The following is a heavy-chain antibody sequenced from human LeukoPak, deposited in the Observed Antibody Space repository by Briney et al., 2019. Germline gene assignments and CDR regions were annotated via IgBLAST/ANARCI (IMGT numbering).Heavy chain of an antibody. CDR1: GFTFSSYS. J-gene: IGHJ3*02. CDR2: ISSSSSYT. Sequence: GGSLRLSCAASGFTFSSYSMNWVRQAPGKGLEWVSSISSSSSYTSYADSVKGRFTISRDNAKNSLFLQMNSLGAEDTAVYYCASTPGYSYGNDAFDIWGQGTMVTVSS. CDR3: ASTPGYSYGNDAFDI. D-gene: IGHD5-18*01. V-gene: IGHV3-21*01.